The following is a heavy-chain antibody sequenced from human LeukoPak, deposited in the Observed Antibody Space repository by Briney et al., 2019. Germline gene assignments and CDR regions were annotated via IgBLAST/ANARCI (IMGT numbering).Heavy chain of an antibody. V-gene: IGHV3-7*01. D-gene: IGHD2-2*02. J-gene: IGHJ4*02. CDR2: IKQDGSEK. CDR1: GFTFSSYC. Sequence: GGSLRLSCAASGFTFSSYCMSWVRQAPGKGLEWVANIKQDGSEKYYVDSVKGRFTISRDNAKNSLYLQMNSLRAEDTAVYYCARALPPAGCSSTSCYSFDYWGQGTLVTVSS. CDR3: ARALPPAGCSSTSCYSFDY.